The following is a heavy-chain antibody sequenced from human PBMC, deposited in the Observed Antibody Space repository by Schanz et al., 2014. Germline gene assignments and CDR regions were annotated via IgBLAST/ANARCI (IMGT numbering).Heavy chain of an antibody. Sequence: EVQLVESGGGLVQPGGSLRLSCVASGFTFSNYWMTWVRQAPGKGLEWVGRTRNRANNYFTEYAASVKGRFTSSRDDSKNSLYLQMSSLKSEDTALNYCTRVARSPRGHGLDVWGQGTTVTVSS. CDR1: GFTFSNYW. D-gene: IGHD3-10*01. CDR2: TRNRANNYFT. V-gene: IGHV3-72*01. J-gene: IGHJ6*02. CDR3: TRVARSPRGHGLDV.